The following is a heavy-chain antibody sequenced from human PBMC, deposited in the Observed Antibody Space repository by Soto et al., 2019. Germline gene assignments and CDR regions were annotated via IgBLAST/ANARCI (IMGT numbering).Heavy chain of an antibody. CDR2: ISSDGSKK. Sequence: PWGSLRLSCAASGFTFSSYAMHWVRQAPGKGLEWVAVISSDGSKKYYADSVKGRFTISRDNSENTLFLQMNSLRAEDTAVYYCARDEYFDPSGPPYDYWGQGSLVTVSS. V-gene: IGHV3-30-3*01. CDR3: ARDEYFDPSGPPYDY. CDR1: GFTFSSYA. D-gene: IGHD3-9*01. J-gene: IGHJ4*02.